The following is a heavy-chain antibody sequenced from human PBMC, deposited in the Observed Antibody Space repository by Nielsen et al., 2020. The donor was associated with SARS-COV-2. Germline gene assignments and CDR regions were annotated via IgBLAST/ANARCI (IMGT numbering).Heavy chain of an antibody. CDR3: AKDDVVRGDAFDI. V-gene: IGHV3-23*01. CDR2: TSASGAST. J-gene: IGHJ3*02. D-gene: IGHD3-10*01. Sequence: GGSLRLSCAASGFTFNIYAMAWVRRAPGRGLEWVSGTSASGASTYYADSVKGRFSISRDNSRNTLYLQMNSLRVEDTALYYCAKDDVVRGDAFDIWGQGTMVTVSS. CDR1: GFTFNIYA.